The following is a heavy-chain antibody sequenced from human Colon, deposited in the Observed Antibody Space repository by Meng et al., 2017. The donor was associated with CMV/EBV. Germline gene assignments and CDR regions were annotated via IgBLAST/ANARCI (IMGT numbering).Heavy chain of an antibody. Sequence: QVQPVQSGAEVQEPGASVLVSCRPSVYTFTRDGINWVRQAPGQGLEWMGWISGSTGYTNRAQKFQGRVTMTTDTSTSTAYLALTSLTSNDTAVYYCARGRPNWSGVLDYWGQGTLVTVSS. CDR3: ARGRPNWSGVLDY. J-gene: IGHJ4*02. CDR1: VYTFTRDG. CDR2: ISGSTGYT. V-gene: IGHV1-18*01. D-gene: IGHD1-1*01.